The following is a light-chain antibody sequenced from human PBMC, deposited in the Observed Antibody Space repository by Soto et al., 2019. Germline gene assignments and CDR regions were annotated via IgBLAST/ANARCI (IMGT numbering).Light chain of an antibody. V-gene: IGLV2-14*01. J-gene: IGLJ1*01. CDR2: DVS. Sequence: QSVLTQPASVSGSPGQSITISCTGTSSDVGGYNYVSWYQQHPGKAPKLMIYDVSNRPSGVSNRFSGSKSGNTASLTIPGLQAEDEADYYCNSYTSSSILNFYVFGTGTKVTVL. CDR3: NSYTSSSILNFYV. CDR1: SSDVGGYNY.